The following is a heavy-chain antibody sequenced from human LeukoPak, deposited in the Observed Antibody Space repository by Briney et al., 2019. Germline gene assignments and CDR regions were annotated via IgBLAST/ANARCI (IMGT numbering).Heavy chain of an antibody. D-gene: IGHD3-22*01. CDR2: IKEDGSEK. CDR1: GFTFSYFW. V-gene: IGHV3-7*01. CDR3: AREYYYDSSGYASFGY. Sequence: GGSLRLSCAASGFTFSYFWMSWVRQAPGKGLEWVANIKEDGSEKYYVDSVKGRFTISRDNAKNSLYLQVNSLRAEDTAVYYCAREYYYDSSGYASFGYWGQGTLVTVSS. J-gene: IGHJ4*02.